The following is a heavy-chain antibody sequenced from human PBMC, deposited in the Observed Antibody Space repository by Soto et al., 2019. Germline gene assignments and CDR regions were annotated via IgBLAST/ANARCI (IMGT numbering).Heavy chain of an antibody. Sequence: ASVKVSCKASGYTFTSYGISWVRQAPGQGLEWMGWISACNGNTNYAQKLQGRVTMTTDTSTSTAYMELRSLRSDDTAVYYCARVVRNDNWNDYWGQGTLVTVSS. CDR2: ISACNGNT. CDR1: GYTFTSYG. CDR3: ARVVRNDNWNDY. V-gene: IGHV1-18*01. D-gene: IGHD1-20*01. J-gene: IGHJ4*02.